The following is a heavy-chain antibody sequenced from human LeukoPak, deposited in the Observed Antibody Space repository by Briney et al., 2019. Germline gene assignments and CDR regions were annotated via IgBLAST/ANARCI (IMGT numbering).Heavy chain of an antibody. CDR1: GFTVSSNY. CDR3: ARVRTVTTNFDY. V-gene: IGHV3-66*02. CDR2: IYSGGST. D-gene: IGHD4-17*01. Sequence: GGSLRLSCAASGFTVSSNYMSWVRQPPGKGLEWVSVIYSGGSTYYADSVTGRFTISRDNSKNTLYLQMNSLRAEDTAVYYCARVRTVTTNFDYWGQGTLVTVSS. J-gene: IGHJ4*02.